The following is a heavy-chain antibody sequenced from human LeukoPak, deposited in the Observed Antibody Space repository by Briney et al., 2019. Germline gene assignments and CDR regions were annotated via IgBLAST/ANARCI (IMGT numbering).Heavy chain of an antibody. CDR3: ASAPSPYSSSWSSYFDY. CDR2: IYSGGST. CDR1: GFTVSSNY. D-gene: IGHD6-13*01. V-gene: IGHV3-66*01. J-gene: IGHJ4*02. Sequence: PGGSLRLSCAASGFTVSSNYMSWVRQAPGKGLEWVSVIYSGGSTYYADSVKGRFTISRDNSKNTLYLQMNSLRAEDTAVYYCASAPSPYSSSWSSYFDYWGQGTLVTVSS.